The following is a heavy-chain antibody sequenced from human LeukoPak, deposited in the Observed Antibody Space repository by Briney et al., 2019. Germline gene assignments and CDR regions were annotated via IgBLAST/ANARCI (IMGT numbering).Heavy chain of an antibody. D-gene: IGHD6-13*01. Sequence: PSETLSLTCTVSGGSIGSSGYHWGWIRQSPGKGLEWIGTMFYSGSTSYNPSLKSRVTISGDTSKNQVSLKVRSVTAADTAVYYCARRKEGSSWRDYWGQGTLVTVSS. CDR2: MFYSGST. CDR1: GGSIGSSGYH. CDR3: ARRKEGSSWRDY. J-gene: IGHJ4*02. V-gene: IGHV4-39*01.